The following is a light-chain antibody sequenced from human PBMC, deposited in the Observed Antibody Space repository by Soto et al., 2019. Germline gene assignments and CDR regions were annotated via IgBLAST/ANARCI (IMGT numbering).Light chain of an antibody. CDR1: QSISSW. CDR3: QQYNSYWT. Sequence: IRMTQSLSTLSASVGDRVTITCRASQSISSWLAWYQQKPGKAPKLLIYDASSLESGVPSRFSGSGSGTEFTLTISSLQPDDFATYYCQQYNSYWTFGQGTKV. V-gene: IGKV1-5*01. J-gene: IGKJ1*01. CDR2: DAS.